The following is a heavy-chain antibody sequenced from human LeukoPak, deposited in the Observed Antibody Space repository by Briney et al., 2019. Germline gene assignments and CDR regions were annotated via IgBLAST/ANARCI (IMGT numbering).Heavy chain of an antibody. CDR3: AKATAAYYYYGMDV. CDR1: GFTFSSYG. V-gene: IGHV3-30*18. Sequence: GGSLRLSCAASGFTFSSYGMHGVRQAPGKGLEWVAVISYDGSNKYYADSVKGRFTISRDNSKNTLYLQMNSLRAEDTAVYYCAKATAAYYYYGMDVWGKGTTVTVSS. D-gene: IGHD2-2*01. J-gene: IGHJ6*04. CDR2: ISYDGSNK.